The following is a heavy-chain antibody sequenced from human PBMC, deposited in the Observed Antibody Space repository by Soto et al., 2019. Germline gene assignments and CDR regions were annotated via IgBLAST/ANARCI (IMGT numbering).Heavy chain of an antibody. D-gene: IGHD1-7*01. J-gene: IGHJ4*02. V-gene: IGHV4-59*01. CDR1: GGSISSYY. CDR2: IYYSGST. Sequence: PSETLSLTCTVSGGSISSYYWSWIRQPPGKGLEWIGYIYYSGSTNYNPSLKGRVTISVDTSKNQFSLKLSSVTAADTAVYYCARAGEDNWNYVYWGQGTLVTVSS. CDR3: ARAGEDNWNYVY.